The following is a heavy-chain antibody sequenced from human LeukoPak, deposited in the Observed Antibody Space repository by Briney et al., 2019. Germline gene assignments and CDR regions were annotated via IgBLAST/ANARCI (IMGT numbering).Heavy chain of an antibody. CDR1: GFTVSSNY. CDR3: ARGTEKRISMIRGVIGAFDI. V-gene: IGHV3-66*01. D-gene: IGHD3-10*01. Sequence: GGSPRLSCAASGFTVSSNYMTWARQAPGKGLEWISVINSGGSTYYADSVKGRFTISRDNSKNTLYLQMNSLRAEDTAVYYCARGTEKRISMIRGVIGAFDIWGQGTMVTVSS. CDR2: INSGGST. J-gene: IGHJ3*02.